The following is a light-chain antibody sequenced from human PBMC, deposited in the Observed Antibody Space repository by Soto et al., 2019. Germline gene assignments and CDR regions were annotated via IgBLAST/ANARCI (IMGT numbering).Light chain of an antibody. CDR2: GES. Sequence: EIVLTQSPGTLSLSPGERATLSCRASQSVSSSYLAWYQQKPGQAPRLLIYGESSRATGIPDRFSGSGSGTDFTLTISSLEREEVAVYYCKPRSDGKPLTVGQETRRE. V-gene: IGKV3D-20*02. J-gene: IGKJ5*01. CDR3: KPRSDGKPLT. CDR1: QSVSSSY.